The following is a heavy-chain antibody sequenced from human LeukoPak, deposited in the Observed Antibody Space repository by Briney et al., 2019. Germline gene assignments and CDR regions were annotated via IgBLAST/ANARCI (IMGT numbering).Heavy chain of an antibody. D-gene: IGHD6-13*01. J-gene: IGHJ4*02. CDR2: IYYSGST. CDR1: GGSINSYY. CDR3: AREAYSSSWYPLDY. V-gene: IGHV4-59*06. Sequence: SETLSLTCTVSGGSINSYYWIWIRQHPGKGLEWIGYIYYSGSTYYNPSLKSRVTISVDTSKNQFSLKLSSVTAADTAVYYCAREAYSSSWYPLDYWGQGTLVTVSS.